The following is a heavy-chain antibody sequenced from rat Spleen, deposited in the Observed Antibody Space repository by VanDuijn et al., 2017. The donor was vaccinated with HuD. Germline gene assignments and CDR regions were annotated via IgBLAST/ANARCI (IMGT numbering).Heavy chain of an antibody. CDR1: GFTFSSFL. Sequence: EVQLVESGGGLVQPGRSLKLSCAASGFTFSSFLMAWVRHAPKKGLEWVASITSAGGNTFYPDSVKGRFTSSRDNAKSTLYLHMDSLRSEDTATYYCAKRGWYYFDYWGQGVMVTVSS. J-gene: IGHJ2*01. V-gene: IGHV5-25*01. CDR3: AKRGWYYFDY. CDR2: ITSAGGNT.